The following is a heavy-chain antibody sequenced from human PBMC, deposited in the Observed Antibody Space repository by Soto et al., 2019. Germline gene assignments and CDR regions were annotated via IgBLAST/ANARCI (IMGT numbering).Heavy chain of an antibody. CDR1: GFTFSSYA. D-gene: IGHD2-2*01. CDR2: ISGSGGST. CDR3: ARAAGCSTSCYGCHDAFDI. J-gene: IGHJ3*02. V-gene: IGHV3-23*01. Sequence: GGSLRLSCAASGFTFSSYAMSWVRQAPGKGLEWVSAISGSGGSTYYADSVKGRFTISRDNSKNTLYLQMNSLRAEDTAVYYCARAAGCSTSCYGCHDAFDIWGQGTMVTVSS.